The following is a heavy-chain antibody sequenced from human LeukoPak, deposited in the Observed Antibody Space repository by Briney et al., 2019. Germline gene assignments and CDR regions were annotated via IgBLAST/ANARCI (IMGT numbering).Heavy chain of an antibody. V-gene: IGHV4-34*01. J-gene: IGHJ6*03. CDR2: INHSGGT. CDR3: ARCPPALYCSSTSCHRRRYYYYYMDV. CDR1: GGSFSGYY. D-gene: IGHD2-2*01. Sequence: SETLSLTCAVYGGSFSGYYWSWIRQPPGKGLEWIGEINHSGGTNYNPSLKSRVTISVDTSKNQFSLKLSSVTAADTAVYYCARCPPALYCSSTSCHRRRYYYYYMDVWGKGTTVTVSS.